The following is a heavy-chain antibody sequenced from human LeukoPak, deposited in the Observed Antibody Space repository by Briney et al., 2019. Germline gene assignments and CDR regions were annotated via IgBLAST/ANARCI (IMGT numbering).Heavy chain of an antibody. Sequence: GGSLRLSCAASGFTFSTYDMNWVRQAPGRGRDCLPCLGVGGVDSYYAVSVKGRFTISRDNAENSLYLQMNSLSDEDTAIYYCARVGQYYDAVTGDYVHSTIDYWGQGTLVSVSS. CDR1: GFTFSTYD. J-gene: IGHJ4*02. V-gene: IGHV3-48*03. CDR2: LGVGGVDS. D-gene: IGHD3-9*01. CDR3: ARVGQYYDAVTGDYVHSTIDY.